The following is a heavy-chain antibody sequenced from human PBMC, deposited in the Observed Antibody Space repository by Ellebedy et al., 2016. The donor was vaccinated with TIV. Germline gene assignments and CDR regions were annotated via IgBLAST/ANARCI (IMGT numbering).Heavy chain of an antibody. CDR1: GFTFSDYA. V-gene: IGHV3-23*01. D-gene: IGHD2-21*02. CDR2: ISGSGRST. Sequence: GGSLRLSCAPSGFTFSDYAITWVRQAPGKGLEWVSAISGSGRSTYYADSVKGRFTISRDNSKNTLYLQMNSLRAEDTAVYHCAKFGVYCGGDCYPHPHFDHWGRGTLVTVSS. J-gene: IGHJ4*02. CDR3: AKFGVYCGGDCYPHPHFDH.